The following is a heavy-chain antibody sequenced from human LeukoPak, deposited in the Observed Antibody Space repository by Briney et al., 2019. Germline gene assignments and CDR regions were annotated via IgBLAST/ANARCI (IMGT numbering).Heavy chain of an antibody. CDR2: ISGSGGST. Sequence: GYLRLSCAASGFTFSSYAMSWVRPAPGKGLEWVSAISGSGGSTYYADSVKGRFTISRDNSQNTLYLQMNSLRAEDTAVYYCAKDYQRWLHYWYFDLWGRGTLVTVSS. V-gene: IGHV3-23*01. D-gene: IGHD5-24*01. J-gene: IGHJ2*01. CDR3: AKDYQRWLHYWYFDL. CDR1: GFTFSSYA.